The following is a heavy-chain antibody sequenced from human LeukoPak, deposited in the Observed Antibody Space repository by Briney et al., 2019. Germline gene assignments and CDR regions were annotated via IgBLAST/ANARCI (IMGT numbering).Heavy chain of an antibody. CDR2: IYHSGST. V-gene: IGHV4-30-2*01. CDR1: GGSISSGGYS. J-gene: IGHJ4*02. Sequence: PSGTLSLTCAVSGGSISSGGYSWSWIRQPPGKGLEWIGYIYHSGSTYYNPSLKSRVTISVDRSKNQFSLKLSSVTAADTAVYYCARSTMVRGVIIPSFGEWGQGTLVTVSS. D-gene: IGHD3-10*01. CDR3: ARSTMVRGVIIPSFGE.